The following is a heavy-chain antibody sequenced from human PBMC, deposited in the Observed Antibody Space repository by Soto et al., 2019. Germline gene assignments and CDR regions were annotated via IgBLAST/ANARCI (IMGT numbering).Heavy chain of an antibody. J-gene: IGHJ6*02. Sequence: SETLSLTCAVSGGSISSSNWWSWVRQPPGKGLEWIGEIYHSGSTNYNPSLKSRVTISVDKSKNQFSLKLSSVTAADTAVYYCARAYYDILTGYYTHYYYGMDVWGQGTTVTVSS. CDR1: GGSISSSNW. CDR3: ARAYYDILTGYYTHYYYGMDV. V-gene: IGHV4-4*02. D-gene: IGHD3-9*01. CDR2: IYHSGST.